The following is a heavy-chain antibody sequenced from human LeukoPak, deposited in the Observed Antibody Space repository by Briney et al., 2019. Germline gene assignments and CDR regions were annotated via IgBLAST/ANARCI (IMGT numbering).Heavy chain of an antibody. Sequence: PSETLSLTCTVSGGSISSYYWSWIRQPPGKGLEWIGEINHSGSTNYNPTLKSRVTISVDTSKNQFSLKLSSVTAADTAVYYCARAMTTVEYWGQGTLVTVSS. CDR1: GGSISSYY. CDR2: INHSGST. D-gene: IGHD4-4*01. V-gene: IGHV4-34*01. J-gene: IGHJ4*02. CDR3: ARAMTTVEY.